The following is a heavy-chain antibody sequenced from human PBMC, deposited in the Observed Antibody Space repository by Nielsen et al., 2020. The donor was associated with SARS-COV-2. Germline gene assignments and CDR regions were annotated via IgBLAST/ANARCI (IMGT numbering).Heavy chain of an antibody. Sequence: ASVKVSCKASGYTFTSYGISWVRQAPGQGLEWMGWISAYNGNTNYAQKLQGRVTMTTDTSTSTAYMELSSLGSEDTAVYYCARDGAIAVAGSSWDYWGQGTLVTVSS. V-gene: IGHV1-18*04. CDR2: ISAYNGNT. D-gene: IGHD6-19*01. J-gene: IGHJ4*02. CDR3: ARDGAIAVAGSSWDY. CDR1: GYTFTSYG.